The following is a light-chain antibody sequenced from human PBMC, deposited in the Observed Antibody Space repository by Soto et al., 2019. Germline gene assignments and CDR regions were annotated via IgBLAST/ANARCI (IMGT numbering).Light chain of an antibody. CDR1: QSVSSSY. Sequence: EIVLTQSPGTLSLSPGERATLSCRASQSVSSSYLAWYQQKPGQAPRLLIYGASSRATGIPDRVSGSGSGTDFTLTINRLEPEDFAVYYCQQHGSSTWTFGQGTKVEIK. V-gene: IGKV3-20*01. CDR3: QQHGSSTWT. J-gene: IGKJ1*01. CDR2: GAS.